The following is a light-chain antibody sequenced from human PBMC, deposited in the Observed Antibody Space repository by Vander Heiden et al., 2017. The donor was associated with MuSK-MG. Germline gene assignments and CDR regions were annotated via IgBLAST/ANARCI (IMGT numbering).Light chain of an antibody. CDR1: QSISSY. CDR3: QQSYSTPPNT. V-gene: IGKV1-39*01. Sequence: IQMTQSPSSLSASVGDRVTITCRASQSISSYLNWYQQKPGKAPKLLIYDASSLQSGVPSRFSGSGSGTEFTLTISSLQPEDFSTYYCQQSYSTPPNTFGQGTRLEIK. J-gene: IGKJ5*01. CDR2: DAS.